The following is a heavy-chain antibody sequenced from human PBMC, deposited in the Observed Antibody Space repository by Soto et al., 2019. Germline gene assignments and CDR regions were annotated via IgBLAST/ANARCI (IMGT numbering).Heavy chain of an antibody. D-gene: IGHD2-21*02. CDR1: GFTFSSYG. Sequence: PGGSLRLSCAASGFTFSSYGVHWVRQAPGKGLEWVAVIWYDGSTIEYIESVKGRFTISRDNSKNTLYLQMYSMRAEDTAMYYCAKDAVSGDGLRLVSDWGQGTPVTVAS. CDR2: IWYDGSTI. CDR3: AKDAVSGDGLRLVSD. J-gene: IGHJ4*02. V-gene: IGHV3-33*06.